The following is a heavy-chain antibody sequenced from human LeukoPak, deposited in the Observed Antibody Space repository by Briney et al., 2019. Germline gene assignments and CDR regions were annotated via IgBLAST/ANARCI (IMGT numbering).Heavy chain of an antibody. D-gene: IGHD6-19*01. CDR3: ARHRPTSVAVAWNWFDP. CDR1: GSSISSYY. CDR2: SYTSGST. J-gene: IGHJ5*02. V-gene: IGHV4-4*07. Sequence: PSETLSLTCTVSGSSISSYYWSWIRQPAGMGLEWIGRSYTSGSTNYIPSLKSRVTMSVDTSKNQFSLKLSSVTAADTAVYYCARHRPTSVAVAWNWFDPWGQGTLVTVSS.